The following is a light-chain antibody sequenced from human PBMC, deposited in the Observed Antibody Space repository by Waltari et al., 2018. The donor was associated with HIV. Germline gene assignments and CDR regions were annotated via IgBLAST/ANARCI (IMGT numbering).Light chain of an antibody. J-gene: IGKJ3*01. CDR2: WAS. Sequence: DIVMTQAPDPLGVSLGERATRNGKSSQSVLYSSNNKNYLAWYQQKPGQPPKLLIYWASTRESGVPDRFSGSGSGTDFTLPICSLQAEDVAVYYCQQYYTTPFTFGPGTKVDIK. CDR3: QQYYTTPFT. CDR1: QSVLYSSNNKNY. V-gene: IGKV4-1*01.